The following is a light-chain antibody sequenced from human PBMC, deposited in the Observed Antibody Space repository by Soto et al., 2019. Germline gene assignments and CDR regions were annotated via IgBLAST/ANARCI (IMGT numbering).Light chain of an antibody. V-gene: IGLV1-40*01. CDR1: SSNFGAGYE. Sequence: QSALTQPPSVSGAPEQRVTISCTGSSSNFGAGYEVHWYKQLPGAAPTLVIFNNLNRPSGVPERFSGSKSGTSASLVISGLQAEDEADYYCQSFDSSLRVYVFGSGTKLTVL. CDR2: NNL. CDR3: QSFDSSLRVYV. J-gene: IGLJ1*01.